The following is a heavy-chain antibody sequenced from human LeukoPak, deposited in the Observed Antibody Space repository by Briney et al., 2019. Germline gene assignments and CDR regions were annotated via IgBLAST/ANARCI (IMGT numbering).Heavy chain of an antibody. V-gene: IGHV3-74*01. CDR3: AREILAPGKKHDY. CDR1: GFTFSNYW. J-gene: IGHJ4*02. Sequence: QAGGSLRLSCAASGFTFSNYWMHWVRQVPGKGLVRVSRINDDGSATFYGDSVKGRFTISRDNAKNTLFLQINSLRAEDTAVYYCAREILAPGKKHDYWGQGTLVTVSS. CDR2: INDDGSAT.